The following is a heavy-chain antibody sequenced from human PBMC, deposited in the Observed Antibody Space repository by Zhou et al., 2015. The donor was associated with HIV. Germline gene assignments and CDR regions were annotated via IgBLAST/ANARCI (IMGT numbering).Heavy chain of an antibody. D-gene: IGHD2-2*01. CDR3: ARDPCSSTSCPNWFDP. V-gene: IGHV1-2*06. CDR2: INPNSGGT. Sequence: QVQLVQSGAEVKKPGASVKVSCKASGYTFTGYYMHWVRQAPGQGLEWMGRINPNSGGTNYAQKFQGRVTMTRDTSISTAYMELSRLRSDDTAVYYCARDPCSSTSCPNWFDPWGQGTLVTVSS. J-gene: IGHJ5*02. CDR1: GYTFTGYY.